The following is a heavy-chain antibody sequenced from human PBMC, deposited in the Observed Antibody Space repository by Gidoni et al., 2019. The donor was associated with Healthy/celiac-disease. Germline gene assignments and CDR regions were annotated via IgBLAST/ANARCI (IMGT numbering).Heavy chain of an antibody. V-gene: IGHV4-59*01. CDR2: IYYSGST. Sequence: QVQLQESGPGLVKPSETLSLTCTVPGGSISSYYWSWIRQPPGKGLEWIGYIYYSGSTNYNHSLKSRVTISVDTSKNQFSLKLSSVTAADTAVYYCARSRGPVDSSGYYLGYWGQGTLVTVSS. CDR3: ARSRGPVDSSGYYLGY. D-gene: IGHD3-22*01. J-gene: IGHJ4*02. CDR1: GGSISSYY.